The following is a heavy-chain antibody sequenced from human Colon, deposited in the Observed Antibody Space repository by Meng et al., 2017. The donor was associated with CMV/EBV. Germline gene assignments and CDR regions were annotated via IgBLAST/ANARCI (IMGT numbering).Heavy chain of an antibody. CDR2: GYNSGNT. J-gene: IGHJ4*02. D-gene: IGHD3-10*01. Sequence: VQAREAGPRLVHPAATVSLTGTVSGSSITSYYRSWIRQPAGRVLEWIGRGYNSGNTNNNPSLKSRVTMSIDTSKNQLSLNIRSVTAADTAVDLCSRDSNLSGLAYWGQGTLVTVSS. CDR1: GSSITSYY. V-gene: IGHV4-4*07. CDR3: SRDSNLSGLAY.